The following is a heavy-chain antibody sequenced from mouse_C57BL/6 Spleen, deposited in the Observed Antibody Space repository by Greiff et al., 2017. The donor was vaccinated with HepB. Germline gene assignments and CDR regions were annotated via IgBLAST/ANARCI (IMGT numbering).Heavy chain of an antibody. J-gene: IGHJ1*03. CDR2: IDPSDSYT. Sequence: VQLQQPGAELVMPGASVKLSCKASGYTFTSYWMHWVKQRPGQGLEWIGEIDPSDSYTNYNQKFKGKSTLTVDKSSSTAYMQLSSLTSADSAVYYCARRHYGSSYGYFDVWGTGTTVTVSS. CDR3: ARRHYGSSYGYFDV. CDR1: GYTFTSYW. V-gene: IGHV1-69*01. D-gene: IGHD1-1*01.